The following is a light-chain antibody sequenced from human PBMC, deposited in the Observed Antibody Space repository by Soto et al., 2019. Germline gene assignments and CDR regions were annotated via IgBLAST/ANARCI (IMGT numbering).Light chain of an antibody. CDR1: QSISSW. J-gene: IGKJ1*01. CDR3: QQYISYPET. Sequence: DLQMTQSPSTLSASVGDRVTITCRASQSISSWLAWYQQKPGKAPNLLIYKASSLESGVPSRFSGSGSGTEFTLTISSLQPDDFATYYCQQYISYPETFGQGTKVEIK. V-gene: IGKV1-5*03. CDR2: KAS.